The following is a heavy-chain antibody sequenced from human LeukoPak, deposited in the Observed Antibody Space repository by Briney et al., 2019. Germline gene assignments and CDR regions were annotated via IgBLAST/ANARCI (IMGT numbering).Heavy chain of an antibody. CDR2: INPSGGTT. CDR3: AKEGNSGWVPKY. CDR1: GDTFGNAG. D-gene: IGHD6-19*01. V-gene: IGHV1-46*01. J-gene: IGHJ4*02. Sequence: ASVKVSCKASGDTFGNAGIGWVRQAPGQGLEWMGMINPSGGTTTYAQNFQGRVTMTRDTSTRTAYMELSSLRSEDTAVYYCAKEGNSGWVPKYWGQGTLVTVSS.